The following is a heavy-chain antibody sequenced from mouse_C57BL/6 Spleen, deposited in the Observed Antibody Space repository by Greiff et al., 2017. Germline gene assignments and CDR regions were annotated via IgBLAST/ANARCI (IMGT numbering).Heavy chain of an antibody. V-gene: IGHV7-3*01. CDR3: ATGSPWFAY. CDR1: GFTFTDYY. Sequence: EVKVVESGGGLVQPGGSLSLSCAASGFTFTDYYMSWVRQPPGKALEWLGFIRNKANGYTTEYSASVKGRFTISRDNSQSILYLQMNALRDEDSATYYCATGSPWFAYWGQGTLVTVSA. CDR2: IRNKANGYTT. J-gene: IGHJ3*01. D-gene: IGHD1-1*01.